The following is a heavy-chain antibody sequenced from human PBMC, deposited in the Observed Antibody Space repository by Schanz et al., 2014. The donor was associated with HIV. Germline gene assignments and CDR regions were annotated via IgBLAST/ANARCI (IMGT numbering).Heavy chain of an antibody. D-gene: IGHD5-12*01. CDR1: GYTFTSYD. Sequence: QVQLVQSGAEVKKPGASVKVSCKASGYTFTSYDINWVRQATGQGLEWMGWMNPNSGNTGYAQKFQGRVTMSSNTSINTAYMEVSGLKSEDTAVYYCARKMSISNQWLRALYSNYGMDVWGQGTTVTVSS. CDR3: ARKMSISNQWLRALYSNYGMDV. V-gene: IGHV1-8*01. J-gene: IGHJ6*02. CDR2: MNPNSGNT.